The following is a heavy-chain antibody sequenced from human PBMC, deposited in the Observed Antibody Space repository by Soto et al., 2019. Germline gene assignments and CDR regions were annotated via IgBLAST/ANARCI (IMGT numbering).Heavy chain of an antibody. CDR3: ARRQIPPPTRGAANARGGMDV. Sequence: SLRLSFAASGFTFNNYAMNWVRPAPGKGLGWVAVIWNDGSNNYYANSVKGRFTISRDNSKNTLYLQMNSLRAEDTAVYYCARRQIPPPTRGAANARGGMDVWGQGTTVTVSS. CDR1: GFTFNNYA. D-gene: IGHD6-13*01. J-gene: IGHJ6*02. CDR2: IWNDGSNN. V-gene: IGHV3-33*08.